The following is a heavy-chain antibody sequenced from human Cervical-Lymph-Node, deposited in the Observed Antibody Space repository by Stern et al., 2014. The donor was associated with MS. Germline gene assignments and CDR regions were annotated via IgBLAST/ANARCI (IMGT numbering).Heavy chain of an antibody. J-gene: IGHJ6*02. V-gene: IGHV1-18*01. Sequence: VQLVQSGAEVKKPGASVKVSCKASGYTFXSYGISWVXQAPGQGLEWMGXTSAYNGNTNYAQKLQGRVTMTTDTYTSTAYMELRSLRSDDTAVYYCARDVPASYYYGMDVWGQGTTVTVSS. D-gene: IGHD2-2*01. CDR3: ARDVPASYYYGMDV. CDR2: TSAYNGNT. CDR1: GYTFXSYG.